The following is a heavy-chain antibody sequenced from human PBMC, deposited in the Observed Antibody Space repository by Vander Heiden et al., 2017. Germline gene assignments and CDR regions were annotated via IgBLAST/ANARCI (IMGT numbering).Heavy chain of an antibody. CDR2: ISGSGGST. Sequence: EVQLLESGGGLVQPGWSLRLSCAASGFTFSHYAMSWVRQAPGKGLEWVSGISGSGGSTYYADSVKGRFTISRDTSKNTLYLQMNSLRAEDTAVYYCAKDFEYSGSSLDYWGQGTLVTVSS. V-gene: IGHV3-23*01. D-gene: IGHD6-6*01. J-gene: IGHJ4*02. CDR3: AKDFEYSGSSLDY. CDR1: GFTFSHYA.